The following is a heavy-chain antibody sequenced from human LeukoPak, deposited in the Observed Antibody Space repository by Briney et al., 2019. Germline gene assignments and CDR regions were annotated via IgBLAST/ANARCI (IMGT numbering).Heavy chain of an antibody. CDR2: IWYDGSNK. Sequence: GGSLRLSCAASGFTFSSYGMHWVRQAPGKGLEWVAVIWYDGSNKYYADSVKGRFTISRDKAKNSLYLQMNSLRAEDTDVYYCARDPGSGYFLWGQGTTVTVSS. J-gene: IGHJ6*02. D-gene: IGHD3-3*01. CDR3: ARDPGSGYFL. V-gene: IGHV3-33*08. CDR1: GFTFSSYG.